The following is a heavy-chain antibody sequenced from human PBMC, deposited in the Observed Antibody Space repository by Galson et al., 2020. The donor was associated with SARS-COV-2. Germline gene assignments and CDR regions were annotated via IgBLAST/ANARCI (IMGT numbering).Heavy chain of an antibody. Sequence: GESLKISCRASGYRFSDYWIAWVRQMPGNGPEWMGIIYAGDSDTKYNPSFRGQVTISVDESIRTAYLQWGGLKASDTAIYYCARGGHSYGLGYYFYALDVWGQGTTVTVAS. J-gene: IGHJ6*02. CDR2: IYAGDSDT. CDR3: ARGGHSYGLGYYFYALDV. V-gene: IGHV5-51*01. D-gene: IGHD5-18*01. CDR1: GYRFSDYW.